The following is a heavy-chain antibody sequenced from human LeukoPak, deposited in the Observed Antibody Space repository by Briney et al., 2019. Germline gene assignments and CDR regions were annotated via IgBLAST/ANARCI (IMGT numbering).Heavy chain of an antibody. CDR1: GGSISSGGYY. D-gene: IGHD6-13*01. V-gene: IGHV4-39*07. CDR3: ARVAAGIVDY. CDR2: INHSGST. J-gene: IGHJ4*02. Sequence: PSETLSLTCTVPGGSISSGGYYWSWISQPPGKGLEWIGEINHSGSTYYYPSIMSRVTISVDTSKNQVSLKLISVAAADTAVYYCARVAAGIVDYWGQGTLVTVSS.